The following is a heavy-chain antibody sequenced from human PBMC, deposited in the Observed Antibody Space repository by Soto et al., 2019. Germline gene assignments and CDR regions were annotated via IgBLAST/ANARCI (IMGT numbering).Heavy chain of an antibody. J-gene: IGHJ4*02. D-gene: IGHD3-22*01. V-gene: IGHV4-4*07. CDR2: IYTSGST. CDR1: GGSISSYY. Sequence: PSETLSLTCTVSGGSISSYYWSWIRQPAGKGLEWIGRIYTSGSTNYNPSLKSRVTMSVGTSKNQFSLKLSSVTAADTAVYYCASETDYYDSSGYYYGADLFDYWGQGTLVTVSS. CDR3: ASETDYYDSSGYYYGADLFDY.